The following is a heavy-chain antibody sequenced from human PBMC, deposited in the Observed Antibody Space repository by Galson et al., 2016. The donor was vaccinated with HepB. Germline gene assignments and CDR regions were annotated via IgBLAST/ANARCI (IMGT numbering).Heavy chain of an antibody. J-gene: IGHJ4*02. CDR3: ARSPNRWFREAY. CDR2: IYNSGNT. D-gene: IGHD3-10*01. Sequence: LSLTCTVSGGSISSRGYYWSWIRQHPGKVLEWIGYIYNSGNTYYNPSLKSRVSISVHTSKNQLFLNLNPVTAADTAVYYCARSPNRWFREAYWGQGTLVTVSS. CDR1: GGSISSRGYY. V-gene: IGHV4-31*03.